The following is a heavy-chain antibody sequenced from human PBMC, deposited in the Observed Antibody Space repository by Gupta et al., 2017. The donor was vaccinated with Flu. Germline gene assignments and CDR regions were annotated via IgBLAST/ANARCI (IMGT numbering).Heavy chain of an antibody. J-gene: IGHJ4*02. Sequence: SIYWMTWVRQAPGKGLEWVANIDHNGREKNYGDSVKGRFTISRDNAKNSLYLQMDSLGAEDTAMYYGAKDGESGSSGRFDSWGQGTRGTV. D-gene: IGHD6-6*01. CDR2: IDHNGREK. CDR1: SIYW. CDR3: AKDGESGSSGRFDS. V-gene: IGHV3-7*01.